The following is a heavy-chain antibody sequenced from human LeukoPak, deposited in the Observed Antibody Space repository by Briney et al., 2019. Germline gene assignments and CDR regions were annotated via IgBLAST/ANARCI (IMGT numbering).Heavy chain of an antibody. D-gene: IGHD5-18*01. J-gene: IGHJ4*02. Sequence: SETLSLTCAVYGGSFSGCYWSWIRQPPGKGLEWIGEINHSGSTNYNPSLKSRVTISADTSKNQFSLKLSSVTAADTAVYYCARGLLGYSYGWPLTYYFDYWGQGTLVTVSS. CDR2: INHSGST. CDR3: ARGLLGYSYGWPLTYYFDY. CDR1: GGSFSGCY. V-gene: IGHV4-34*01.